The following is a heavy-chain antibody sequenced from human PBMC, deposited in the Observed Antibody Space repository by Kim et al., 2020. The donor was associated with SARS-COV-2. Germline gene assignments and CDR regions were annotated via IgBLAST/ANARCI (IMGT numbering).Heavy chain of an antibody. Sequence: SVKVSCKSSGRTFSTYGFNWVRQAPGQRLEWMGAIIPYLGTADYAQNFQGRIAITADESTSTVYMELSSLRSDDTAVFYCARGRTPMGYCPFDLWSQGTLVTVS. CDR3: ARGRTPMGYCPFDL. J-gene: IGHJ4*02. CDR2: IIPYLGTA. V-gene: IGHV1-69*13. CDR1: GRTFSTYG. D-gene: IGHD5-18*01.